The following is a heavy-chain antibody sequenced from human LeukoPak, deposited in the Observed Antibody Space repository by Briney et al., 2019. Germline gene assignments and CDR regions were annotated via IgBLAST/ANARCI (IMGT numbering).Heavy chain of an antibody. CDR3: ARDPLPYCTNGVCYTWYFDY. CDR1: GGTFSSYA. J-gene: IGHJ4*02. V-gene: IGHV1-69*01. CDR2: IIPIFGTA. Sequence: GSSVKVSCKASGGTFSSYAISWVRQAPGQGLEWMGGIIPIFGTANYAQKFQGRVTITADESTSTAYMELSSLRSEDTAVYYCARDPLPYCTNGVCYTWYFDYWGQGTLVTVSS. D-gene: IGHD2-8*01.